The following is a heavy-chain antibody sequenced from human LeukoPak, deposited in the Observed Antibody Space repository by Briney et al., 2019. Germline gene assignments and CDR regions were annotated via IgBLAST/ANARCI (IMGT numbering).Heavy chain of an antibody. D-gene: IGHD1-26*01. CDR2: MYYTGST. V-gene: IGHV4-59*01. J-gene: IGHJ4*02. CDR3: ARVRVGATFDD. CDR1: GGSIRSYY. Sequence: SETLSLTCTVSGGSIRSYYWTWIRQPPGKGLEWIGYMYYTGSTKYNPSLKSRVSISVDTSKNQFSLTLTSVTAADTAVYSCARVRVGATFDDWGQGTLVTVSS.